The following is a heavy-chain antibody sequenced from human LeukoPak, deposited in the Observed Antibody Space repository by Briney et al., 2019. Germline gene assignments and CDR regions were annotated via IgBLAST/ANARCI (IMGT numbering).Heavy chain of an antibody. CDR1: GFTFSSYG. D-gene: IGHD4-17*01. CDR3: AKDLGLGGDYVDGMDV. Sequence: PGGSLRLSCAASGFTFSSYGMHWVRQAPGKGLEWVAVISYDGSNKYYADSVKGRFTISRDNSKNTLYLQMNSLRAEDTAVYYCAKDLGLGGDYVDGMDVWGKGTTVTVSS. V-gene: IGHV3-30*18. CDR2: ISYDGSNK. J-gene: IGHJ6*04.